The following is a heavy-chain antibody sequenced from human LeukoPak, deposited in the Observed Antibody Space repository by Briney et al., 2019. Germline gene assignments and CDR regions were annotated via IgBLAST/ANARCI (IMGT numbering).Heavy chain of an antibody. Sequence: SETLSLTRTVSGGSISSGGYSWSWIRQPPGKGLEWIGYIYHSGSTYYNPSLKSRVTISVDRSKNQFSLKLSSVTAADTAVYYCARGESGKLWWFDYWGQGTLVTVSS. D-gene: IGHD2-21*01. CDR2: IYHSGST. CDR3: ARGESGKLWWFDY. V-gene: IGHV4-30-2*01. J-gene: IGHJ4*02. CDR1: GGSISSGGYS.